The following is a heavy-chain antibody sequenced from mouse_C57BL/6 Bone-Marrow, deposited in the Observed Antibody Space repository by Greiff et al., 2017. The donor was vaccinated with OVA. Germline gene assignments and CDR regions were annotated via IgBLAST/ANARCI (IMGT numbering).Heavy chain of an antibody. CDR1: GFSLTSYG. CDR3: AKSGITTLYYYAMDY. CDR2: IWRGGST. J-gene: IGHJ4*01. V-gene: IGHV2-5*01. Sequence: VQLQESGPGLVQPSQSLSITCTVSGFSLTSYGVHWVRQSPGKGLEWLGVIWRGGSTDYNAAFMSRLSITKDNSKSQVFFKMNSLQADDTAIYYCAKSGITTLYYYAMDYWGQGTSVTVSS. D-gene: IGHD2-4*01.